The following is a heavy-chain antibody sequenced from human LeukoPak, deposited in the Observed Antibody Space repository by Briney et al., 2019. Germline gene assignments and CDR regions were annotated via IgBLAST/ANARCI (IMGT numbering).Heavy chain of an antibody. J-gene: IGHJ4*02. CDR3: ARDPLDTAMATPYFDY. CDR2: ISSNGNYI. D-gene: IGHD5-18*01. CDR1: GFTFSSYS. Sequence: GGSLRLSCAASGFTFSSYSMNWVRRAPGKGLEWVSSISSNGNYIYYADSVKGRFTISRDSAKNSLYLQMNSLRAEDTAVYYCARDPLDTAMATPYFDYWGQGTLVTVSS. V-gene: IGHV3-21*01.